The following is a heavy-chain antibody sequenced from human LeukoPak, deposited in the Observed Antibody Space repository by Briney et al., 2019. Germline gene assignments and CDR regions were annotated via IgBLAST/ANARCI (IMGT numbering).Heavy chain of an antibody. D-gene: IGHD1-7*01. V-gene: IGHV3-23*01. CDR1: GFTFSSYA. CDR2: ISGSGGST. Sequence: PGGSLRLSCAASGFTFSSYAMSWVRQAPGKGLEWVSAISGSGGSTYYADSVKGRFTISRDNSKNTLYLQMNSLRAEDTAVYYYAKEDELELRFYYFDYWGQGTLVTVSS. J-gene: IGHJ4*02. CDR3: AKEDELELRFYYFDY.